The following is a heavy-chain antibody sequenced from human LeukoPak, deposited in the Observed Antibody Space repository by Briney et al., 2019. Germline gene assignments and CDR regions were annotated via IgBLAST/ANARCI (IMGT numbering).Heavy chain of an antibody. J-gene: IGHJ4*02. CDR1: GFTFSSYS. D-gene: IGHD4-17*01. V-gene: IGHV3-21*01. CDR2: ISSSTSYI. CDR3: ARAGGSTVSHSDY. Sequence: GGSLRLSCAASGFTFSSYSMNWIRQAPGKGLEWVSSISSSTSYIYYADSVKGRFTIPKDNAKNSLYLQMNSLRAEDTAVYYCARAGGSTVSHSDYWGQGTLVTVSS.